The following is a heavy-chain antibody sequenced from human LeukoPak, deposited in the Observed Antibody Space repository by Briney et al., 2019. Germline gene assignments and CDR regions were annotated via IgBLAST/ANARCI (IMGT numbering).Heavy chain of an antibody. D-gene: IGHD6-25*01. CDR1: GYTFTDYY. Sequence: GASVTVSCTASGYTFTDYYLHWVRQAPGQGLEWMGRINPSSGGTNFAQKFQGRVTMTRDTSISTAYMELSRLRSDDTAVYYCARDLKAGYWGQGTLVTVSS. CDR2: INPSSGGT. CDR3: ARDLKAGY. V-gene: IGHV1-2*06. J-gene: IGHJ4*02.